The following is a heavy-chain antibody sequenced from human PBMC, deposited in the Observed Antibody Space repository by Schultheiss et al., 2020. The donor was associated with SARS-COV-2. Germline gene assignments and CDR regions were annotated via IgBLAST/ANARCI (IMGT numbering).Heavy chain of an antibody. Sequence: GGSLRLSCAASGFTFSSYSMNWVRQAPGKGLEWVSGISGSGGSTYYADSVKGRFTISRDNSKNTLYLQMNSLRAEDTAVYYCAKDYLFYGSGSYYPVYDYWGQGTLVTVSS. CDR3: AKDYLFYGSGSYYPVYDY. CDR2: ISGSGGST. V-gene: IGHV3-23*01. CDR1: GFTFSSYS. D-gene: IGHD3-10*01. J-gene: IGHJ4*02.